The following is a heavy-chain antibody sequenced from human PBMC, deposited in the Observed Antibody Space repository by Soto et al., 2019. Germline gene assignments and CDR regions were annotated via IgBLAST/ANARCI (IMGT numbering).Heavy chain of an antibody. D-gene: IGHD3-22*01. CDR2: IYYSGST. J-gene: IGHJ3*02. CDR1: GGSISSGGYY. CDR3: ARYNNSGSHAFDI. V-gene: IGHV4-31*03. Sequence: QVQLQESGPGLVKPSQTLSLTCTVSGGSISSGGYYWSWIRQHPGKGLEWIGYIYYSGSTYYNPSLKSRVTISVDTSKNQFSLKLSSVTDADTAVYYCARYNNSGSHAFDIWGQGTMVTVSS.